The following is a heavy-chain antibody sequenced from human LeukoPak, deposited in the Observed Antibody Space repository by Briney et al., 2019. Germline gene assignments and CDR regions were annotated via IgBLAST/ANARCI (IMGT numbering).Heavy chain of an antibody. CDR1: GGSIGNFY. CDR3: ARQITAAAGEDY. V-gene: IGHV4-4*09. CDR2: IYRSGST. D-gene: IGHD6-13*01. J-gene: IGHJ4*02. Sequence: SETLSLTCSVSGGSIGNFYWSWIRQPPGKSLEWIGYIYRSGSTNYNPSLKSRVTISVDTSKNQFSLKLSSVTAADTAVYYCARQITAAAGEDYWGQGTLVTVSS.